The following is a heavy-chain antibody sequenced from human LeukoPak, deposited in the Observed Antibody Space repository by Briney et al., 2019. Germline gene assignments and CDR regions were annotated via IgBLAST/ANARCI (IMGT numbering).Heavy chain of an antibody. CDR3: ARRFSDSSGYMPYDAFDI. D-gene: IGHD3-22*01. Sequence: GESPKISFKGSGYSFTSYWIGWVRQMPGKGLEWMGIIYPGDSDTRYSPSFQGQVTISADKSISTAYLQWSSLKASDTAMYYCARRFSDSSGYMPYDAFDIWGQGTMVTVSS. J-gene: IGHJ3*02. V-gene: IGHV5-51*01. CDR1: GYSFTSYW. CDR2: IYPGDSDT.